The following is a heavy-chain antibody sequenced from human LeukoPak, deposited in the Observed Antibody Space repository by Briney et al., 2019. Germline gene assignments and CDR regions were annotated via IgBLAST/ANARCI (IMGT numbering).Heavy chain of an antibody. CDR1: GFTFSSYS. D-gene: IGHD3-3*01. V-gene: IGHV3-21*04. CDR3: AKDANYYGFWSGYHYFDY. CDR2: ISSSSSYI. Sequence: GGSLRLSCAASGFTFSSYSMNWVRQAPGKGLEWVSSISSSSSYIYYADSVKGRFTISRDNAKNSPYLQMNSLRAEDTAVYYCAKDANYYGFWSGYHYFDYWGQGTLVTVSS. J-gene: IGHJ4*02.